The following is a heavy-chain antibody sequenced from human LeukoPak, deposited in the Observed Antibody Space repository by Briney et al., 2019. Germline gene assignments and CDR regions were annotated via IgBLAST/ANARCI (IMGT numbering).Heavy chain of an antibody. Sequence: ASVKVSCKASGYTFTSYDINWVRQATGQGLVWMGWMNPNSGNTGYAQKFQGRVTMTRNTSISTAYMELSSLRSEDTAVYYCARVYTDYVWGSYRYYGMDVWGQGTTVTVSS. J-gene: IGHJ6*02. V-gene: IGHV1-8*01. CDR2: MNPNSGNT. D-gene: IGHD3-16*02. CDR1: GYTFTSYD. CDR3: ARVYTDYVWGSYRYYGMDV.